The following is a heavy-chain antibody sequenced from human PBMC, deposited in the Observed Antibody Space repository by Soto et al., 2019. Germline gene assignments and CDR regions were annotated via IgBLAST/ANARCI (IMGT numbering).Heavy chain of an antibody. V-gene: IGHV3-21*01. D-gene: IGHD2-8*02. Sequence: GGSLRLSCAASGFTFSSYSMNWVRQAPGKGLEWVSIITITGFIDYAGSVKGRFTISRDNAKNSLCLQMNSLRADDTAVYYCARDCSLGNRWCLWFDPWGQGTLVTVSS. CDR3: ARDCSLGNRWCLWFDP. CDR1: GFTFSSYS. J-gene: IGHJ5*02. CDR2: IITITGFI.